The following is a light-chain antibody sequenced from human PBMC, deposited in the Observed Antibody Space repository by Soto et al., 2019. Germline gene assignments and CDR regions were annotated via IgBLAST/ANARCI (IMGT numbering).Light chain of an antibody. J-gene: IGLJ2*01. CDR1: SSNIGAGYD. CDR3: QSYDSSRSGWGV. Sequence: QSVLTQPPSVSGAPGQRVTISCTGSSSNIGAGYDVHWYQQLPGTAPKLLIYGNSNRPSGVPDRFSGSKSGTSASLAITGLQAEDEADDYCQSYDSSRSGWGVFGGGTKLTVL. CDR2: GNS. V-gene: IGLV1-40*01.